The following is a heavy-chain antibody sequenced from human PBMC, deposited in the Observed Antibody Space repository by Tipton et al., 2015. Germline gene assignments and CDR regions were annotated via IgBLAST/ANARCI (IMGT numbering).Heavy chain of an antibody. V-gene: IGHV4-61*01. CDR3: ARDLEHGMDV. Sequence: TLSLTCTVSGGSVSTSNYYWGWIRQSPGKGLEWTGYISYSGSTHYNPSLKRRVTISLDTSKNQFSLTLNSVTAADTAVYYCARDLEHGMDVWGQGTTVTVSS. D-gene: IGHD5-24*01. CDR1: GGSVSTSNYY. CDR2: ISYSGST. J-gene: IGHJ6*02.